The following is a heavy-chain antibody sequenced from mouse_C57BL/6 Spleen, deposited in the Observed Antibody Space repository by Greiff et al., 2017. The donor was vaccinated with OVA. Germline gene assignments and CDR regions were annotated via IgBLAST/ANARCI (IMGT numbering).Heavy chain of an antibody. CDR1: GYTFTSYW. Sequence: QVQLQQSGAELVKPGASVKMSCKASGYTFTSYWITWVKQRPGQGLEWIGDIYPGSGSTNYNEKFKSKATLTVDTSSSTAYMQLSSLTSEDSAVYYCARLRRTPYSYYAMDYWGQGTSVTVSS. V-gene: IGHV1-55*01. CDR3: ARLRRTPYSYYAMDY. D-gene: IGHD2-10*01. CDR2: IYPGSGST. J-gene: IGHJ4*01.